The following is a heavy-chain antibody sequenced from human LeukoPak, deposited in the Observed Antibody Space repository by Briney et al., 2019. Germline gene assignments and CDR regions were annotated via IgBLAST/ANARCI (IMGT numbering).Heavy chain of an antibody. D-gene: IGHD3-22*01. J-gene: IGHJ3*02. CDR2: VSASSTYI. V-gene: IGHV3-21*01. CDR3: ERDQWRYSDSTVGTFDI. Sequence: GGSLRLSCAASGFTFSTSNMNWVRQAPGKGLEWVSSVSASSTYIYYADSMKGRFTISRDNAKNSLYLQMNSLRAEDTAVYYCERDQWRYSDSTVGTFDIWGQGTLVTVSS. CDR1: GFTFSTSN.